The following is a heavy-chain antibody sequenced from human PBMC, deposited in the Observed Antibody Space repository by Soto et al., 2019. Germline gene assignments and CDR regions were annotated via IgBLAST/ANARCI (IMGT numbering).Heavy chain of an antibody. Sequence: EVQLVESGGGLVQPGGSLRLSCAASGFTFTSFSMHWVRQAPGKGLVGVSRITSDGTTTSYVDSVKGRFTISRDNAKNTLYLQMNSLRVEDTAVYFCAPGGFGGVKWGKGTLVTVSS. D-gene: IGHD3-10*01. CDR1: GFTFTSFS. CDR2: ITSDGTTT. CDR3: APGGFGGVK. V-gene: IGHV3-74*01. J-gene: IGHJ4*02.